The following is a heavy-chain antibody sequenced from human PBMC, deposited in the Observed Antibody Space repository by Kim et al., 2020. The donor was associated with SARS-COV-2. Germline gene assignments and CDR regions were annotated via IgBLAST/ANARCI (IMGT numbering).Heavy chain of an antibody. J-gene: IGHJ3*02. Sequence: PSLKSRFTISVDTSKNQFSLKLSSVTAADTAVYYCARGGQLWSPGAFDIWGQGTMVTVSS. CDR3: ARGGQLWSPGAFDI. D-gene: IGHD5-18*01. V-gene: IGHV4-39*01.